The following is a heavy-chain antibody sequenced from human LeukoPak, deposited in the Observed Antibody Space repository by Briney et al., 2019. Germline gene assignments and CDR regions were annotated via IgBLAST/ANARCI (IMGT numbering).Heavy chain of an antibody. J-gene: IGHJ6*02. CDR2: ISGSGGST. D-gene: IGHD3-10*01. CDR3: AKDITMVRSYGMDV. V-gene: IGHV3-23*01. CDR1: GFTFSSYA. Sequence: GGSLRLSCAASGFTFSSYAISWVRQAPGKGLEWVSAISGSGGSTYYADSVKGRFTISRDNSKNTLYLQMNSLRAEDTAVYYCAKDITMVRSYGMDVWGQGTTVTVSS.